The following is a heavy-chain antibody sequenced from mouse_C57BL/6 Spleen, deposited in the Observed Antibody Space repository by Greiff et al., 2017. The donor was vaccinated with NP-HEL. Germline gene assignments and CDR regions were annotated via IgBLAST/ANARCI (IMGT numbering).Heavy chain of an antibody. V-gene: IGHV5-17*01. D-gene: IGHD2-3*01. CDR3: ATAYNGYYEDYAMDY. Sequence: EVQGVESGGGLVKPGGSLKLSCAASGFTFSDYGMHWVRQAPEKGLEWVAYISSGSSTIYYAETVKGRFTISRDNAKNTLFLQMTSLRSEEPAMYYCATAYNGYYEDYAMDYWGQGTSVTVSS. CDR2: ISSGSSTI. J-gene: IGHJ4*01. CDR1: GFTFSDYG.